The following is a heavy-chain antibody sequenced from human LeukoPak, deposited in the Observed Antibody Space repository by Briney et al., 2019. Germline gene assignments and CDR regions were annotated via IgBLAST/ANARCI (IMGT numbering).Heavy chain of an antibody. CDR2: IYYSGST. Sequence: SETLSLTCTVSGGSISSSSYYWGWIRQPPGKGLEWIGSIYYSGSTYYNPSLKSRVTISVDTSKNQFSLKLSSVTAADTAVYYCARGGSGSYYLRLPFDYWGQGTLVTVSS. CDR1: GGSISSSSYY. J-gene: IGHJ4*02. V-gene: IGHV4-39*07. D-gene: IGHD1-26*01. CDR3: ARGGSGSYYLRLPFDY.